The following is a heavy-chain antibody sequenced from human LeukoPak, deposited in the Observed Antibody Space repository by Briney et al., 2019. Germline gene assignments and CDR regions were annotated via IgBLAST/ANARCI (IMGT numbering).Heavy chain of an antibody. CDR1: GFTFRTYA. Sequence: PGGSLRLSCAASGFTFRTYAVHWVRQAPGKGLEWVAVISYDGTNKYYADSVKGRFTISRDNSKNTLYLQMNTLRSEDTALYYCARDRSLSPFGELFLWGQGTLVTVSS. D-gene: IGHD3-10*01. CDR3: ARDRSLSPFGELFL. V-gene: IGHV3-30*01. CDR2: ISYDGTNK. J-gene: IGHJ4*02.